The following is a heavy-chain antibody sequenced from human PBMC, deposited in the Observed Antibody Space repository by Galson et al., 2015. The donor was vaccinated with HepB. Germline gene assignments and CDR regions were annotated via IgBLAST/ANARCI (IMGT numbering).Heavy chain of an antibody. D-gene: IGHD1-26*01. J-gene: IGHJ5*02. CDR2: ISAYNANT. Sequence: SVKVSCKASGYTSNMYGISWVRQAPGQGLEWMGWISAYNANTEYAQKFQGRVTMTTDTSTSTTYMELRSPRFDDTAVYFCARHDGTARRHWFDPWGQGTLVTVSS. CDR1: GYTSNMYG. CDR3: ARHDGTARRHWFDP. V-gene: IGHV1-18*01.